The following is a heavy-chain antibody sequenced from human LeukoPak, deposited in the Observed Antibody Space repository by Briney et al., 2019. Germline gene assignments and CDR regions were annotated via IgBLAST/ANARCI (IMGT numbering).Heavy chain of an antibody. CDR2: ISAYNGNT. J-gene: IGHJ4*02. Sequence: AASVKVSCKASGYTFTSYGISWVRQAPGQGLEWMGWISAYNGNTNYAQKLQGRVTMTTDTSTSTAYMELRSLRSDDTAVYYCARDRGSSGWYSVDWIYWGQGNLVTVSS. D-gene: IGHD6-19*01. V-gene: IGHV1-18*01. CDR1: GYTFTSYG. CDR3: ARDRGSSGWYSVDWIY.